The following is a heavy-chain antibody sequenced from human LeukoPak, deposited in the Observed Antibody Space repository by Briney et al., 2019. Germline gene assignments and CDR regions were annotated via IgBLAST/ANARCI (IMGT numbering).Heavy chain of an antibody. CDR3: ARSQVGNAFDI. Sequence: GGSLRLSCAASGLTFSSYSMSWVRQAPGRGLEWVSSISSSSRSIFCADSVKGRFTISRDNAKNSLYLQVNSLRDEDTAVYYCARSQVGNAFDIWGQGTMVTVSS. CDR2: ISSSSRSI. D-gene: IGHD1-26*01. J-gene: IGHJ3*02. CDR1: GLTFSSYS. V-gene: IGHV3-21*01.